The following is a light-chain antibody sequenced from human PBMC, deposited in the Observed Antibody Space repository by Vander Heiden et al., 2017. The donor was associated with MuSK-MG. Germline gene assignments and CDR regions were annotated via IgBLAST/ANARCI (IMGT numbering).Light chain of an antibody. CDR3: LQDYNYPRT. CDR1: QGIGSD. Sequence: AIQMTQSPSSLSASVGDRVTITCRASQGIGSDLGWYQQVPGKAPKLLIYAASTLQSGVPSRFSGSGSGTDFTLIINSLQPEDFATYYCLQDYNYPRTFGQGTKVEIK. J-gene: IGKJ1*01. CDR2: AAS. V-gene: IGKV1-6*01.